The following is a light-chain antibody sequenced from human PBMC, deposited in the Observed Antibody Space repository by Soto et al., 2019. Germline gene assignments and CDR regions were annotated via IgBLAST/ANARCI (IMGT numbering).Light chain of an antibody. CDR2: GAS. V-gene: IGKV3-15*01. CDR1: QSISDT. J-gene: IGKJ1*01. Sequence: EIVMTQSPATLSVSPGGRATLSCRASQSISDTLAWYQQKPGQAPRLLIHGASTRATGFPARFSGSGSGTDFTLTISSLQSEDSAVYYCQQYDNWPWTFGQGTTGDIK. CDR3: QQYDNWPWT.